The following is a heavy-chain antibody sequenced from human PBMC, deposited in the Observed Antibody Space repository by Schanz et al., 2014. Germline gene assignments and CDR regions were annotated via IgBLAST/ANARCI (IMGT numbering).Heavy chain of an antibody. CDR2: VSHDGFTK. D-gene: IGHD3-3*01. V-gene: IGHV3-30*04. CDR1: GFSFSGFA. CDR3: ARDKGGYYPFDY. Sequence: QVQLEESGGGVVQPGGSLRLSCVASGFSFSGFAVHWVRQAPGKGLEWVSIVSHDGFTKHYADSVRGRFTLSRDNSKNTVYLQMNSLRAEDTALYFCARDKGGYYPFDYWGQGTLVTVSS. J-gene: IGHJ4*02.